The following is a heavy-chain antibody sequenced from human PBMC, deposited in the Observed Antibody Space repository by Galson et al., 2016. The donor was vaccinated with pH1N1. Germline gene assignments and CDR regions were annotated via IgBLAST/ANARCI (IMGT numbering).Heavy chain of an antibody. D-gene: IGHD4-17*01. Sequence: SGAEVKKPGESLKISCKGSGYRFSSSWIGWVRQTPGKGLEWMGIIHLGGSHIRYSPSFQGKVTISADKSINIVYLEWSSLKASDTATYYCARQNDYGDYRGDAFDIWGQGTLVTVSS. V-gene: IGHV5-51*01. CDR2: IHLGGSHI. CDR1: GYRFSSSW. CDR3: ARQNDYGDYRGDAFDI. J-gene: IGHJ3*02.